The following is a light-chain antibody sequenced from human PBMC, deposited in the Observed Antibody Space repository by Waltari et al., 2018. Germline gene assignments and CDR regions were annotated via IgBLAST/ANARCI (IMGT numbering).Light chain of an antibody. Sequence: DIQMTQSPSTLSASVGDRVTITCRASQSVSSWLSWYQQKPAKAPKPRTYKASNLESGVPSRFSGSGSVTEFTLTISSLQPDDFATYYCQQYNRYSDSFGHGTKLEI. V-gene: IGKV1-5*03. CDR2: KAS. J-gene: IGKJ2*03. CDR3: QQYNRYSDS. CDR1: QSVSSW.